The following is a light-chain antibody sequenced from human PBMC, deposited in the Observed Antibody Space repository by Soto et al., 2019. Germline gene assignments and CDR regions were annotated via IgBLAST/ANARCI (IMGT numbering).Light chain of an antibody. V-gene: IGKV3-15*01. CDR2: GAF. CDR1: QSVGSN. CDR3: QHYNNWPGT. Sequence: EIVMTQSPATLSVSPGERATLFCRASQSVGSNLAWYRQKPGQTPRLLIYGAFTRATGIPARFSGSGSGTEFTLTISSLQSEDFVVYYCQHYNNWPGTFGQGTRLEIK. J-gene: IGKJ5*01.